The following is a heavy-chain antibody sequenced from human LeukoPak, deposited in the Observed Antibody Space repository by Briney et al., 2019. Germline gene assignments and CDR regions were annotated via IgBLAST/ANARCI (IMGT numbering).Heavy chain of an antibody. CDR1: GYSFTTYW. V-gene: IGHV5-51*01. Sequence: GESLKISCKGSGYSFTTYWIGWVRQMPGKGLEWMGIIYPGDSDTRYSPSFQGQVTISADKSISTAYLQWSSLKASDSAMYYCATNTMFRGIHAFDIWGQGTMVTVSS. CDR2: IYPGDSDT. J-gene: IGHJ3*02. D-gene: IGHD3-10*01. CDR3: ATNTMFRGIHAFDI.